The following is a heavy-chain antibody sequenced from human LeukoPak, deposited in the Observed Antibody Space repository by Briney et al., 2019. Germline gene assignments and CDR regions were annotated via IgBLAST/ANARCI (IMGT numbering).Heavy chain of an antibody. J-gene: IGHJ6*02. Sequence: ASVKVSCKASGYTLTSYAMNWVRQAPGQGLEWMGWINTNTGNPTYAQGFTGRFVFSLDTSVSTAYLQISSLKAEDTAVYYCEVVPAANGMDVWGQGTTVTVSS. CDR2: INTNTGNP. V-gene: IGHV7-4-1*02. CDR1: GYTLTSYA. CDR3: EVVPAANGMDV. D-gene: IGHD2-2*01.